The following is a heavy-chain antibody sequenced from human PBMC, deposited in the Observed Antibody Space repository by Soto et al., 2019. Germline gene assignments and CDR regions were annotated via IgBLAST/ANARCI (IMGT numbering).Heavy chain of an antibody. CDR3: ARDTYGVLLWFGEFAGFDP. V-gene: IGHV1-18*01. D-gene: IGHD3-10*01. CDR2: ISAYNGNT. J-gene: IGHJ5*02. Sequence: QVQLVQSGAEVKKPGASVKVSCKASGYTFTSYGISWVRQAPGQGLEWMGWISAYNGNTNYAQKLQSRVTMTTDTSTSTAYMELRSLRSDDTAVYYCARDTYGVLLWFGEFAGFDPWGQGTLVTVSS. CDR1: GYTFTSYG.